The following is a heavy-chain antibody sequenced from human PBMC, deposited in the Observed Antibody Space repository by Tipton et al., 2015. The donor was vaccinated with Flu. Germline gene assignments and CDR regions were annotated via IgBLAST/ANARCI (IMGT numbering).Heavy chain of an antibody. CDR1: GGFITNYY. CDR3: AKDFNWGST. J-gene: IGHJ4*02. D-gene: IGHD7-27*01. CDR2: IGGSGDNT. V-gene: IGHV3-23*01. Sequence: LSLTCTVSGGFITNYYWSWIRQPPGKGLEWVSDIGGSGDNTHYADSVKGRFTISRDNSKNTLYLQMNSLRDEDTAIYYCAKDFNWGSTWGQGTLVTVSS.